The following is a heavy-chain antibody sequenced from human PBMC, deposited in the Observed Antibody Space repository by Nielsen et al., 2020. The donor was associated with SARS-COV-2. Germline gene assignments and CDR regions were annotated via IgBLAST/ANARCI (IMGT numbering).Heavy chain of an antibody. CDR1: GFTFSSYG. V-gene: IGHV3-30*18. CDR2: ISYDGSNK. Sequence: GESLKISCAASGFTFSSYGMHWVRQAPGKGLEWVAVISYDGSNKYYADSVKGRFTISRDNSKNTLYLQMNSLRAEDTALYYCAKDIRSGGEYWGQGTLATVSS. CDR3: AKDIRSGGEY. J-gene: IGHJ4*02. D-gene: IGHD6-19*01.